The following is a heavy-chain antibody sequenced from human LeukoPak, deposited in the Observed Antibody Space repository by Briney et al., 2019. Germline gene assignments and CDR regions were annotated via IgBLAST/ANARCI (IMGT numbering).Heavy chain of an antibody. CDR1: GVTISSYA. V-gene: IGHV3-23*01. CDR2: INDRGDNT. D-gene: IGHD2/OR15-2a*01. CDR3: AKDRVSPGFNWFDP. J-gene: IGHJ5*02. Sequence: GGSLRLSCAASGVTISSYAMSWVRQAPGKGLEWVSAINDRGDNTYYADFVKGRFTISRDNSKSTVYLQMNSLRTEDTAVYYCAKDRVSPGFNWFDPWGQGTLVTVSS.